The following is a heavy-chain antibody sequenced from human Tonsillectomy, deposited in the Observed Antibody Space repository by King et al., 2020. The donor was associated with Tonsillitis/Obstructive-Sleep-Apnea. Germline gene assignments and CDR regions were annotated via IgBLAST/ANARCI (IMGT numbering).Heavy chain of an antibody. CDR2: ISYDGNNK. J-gene: IGHJ4*02. CDR1: GFPFSNYC. Sequence: QVQLVESGGGVVQPGRSLRLSCAASGFPFSNYCMHWVRQAPGKGLEWVAVISYDGNNKNYADAVKGRFTLSRDNSKNTLYLQMNSPRAEDTAVYYCAKGAGGNYYTGGDYFDYWGQGTLVTVSS. V-gene: IGHV3-30*18. CDR3: AKGAGGNYYTGGDYFDY. D-gene: IGHD1-26*01.